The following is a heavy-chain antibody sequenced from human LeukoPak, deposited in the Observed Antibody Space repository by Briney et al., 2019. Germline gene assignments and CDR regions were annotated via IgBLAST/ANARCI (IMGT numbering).Heavy chain of an antibody. Sequence: SETLSLTCTVSGYSISSGYYWGSIRQPPGKGLEWIGSIYYSGSTYYNPSLKSRVTISVDTSKNQFSLKLSSVTAADTAVYYCARQTYSSGWPNWFDPWGQGTLVTVSS. CDR2: IYYSGST. D-gene: IGHD6-19*01. V-gene: IGHV4-38-2*02. CDR3: ARQTYSSGWPNWFDP. CDR1: GYSISSGYY. J-gene: IGHJ5*02.